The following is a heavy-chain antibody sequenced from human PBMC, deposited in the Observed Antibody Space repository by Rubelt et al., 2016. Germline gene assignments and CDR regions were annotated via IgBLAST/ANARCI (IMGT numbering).Heavy chain of an antibody. D-gene: IGHD4-17*01. CDR3: AIMTTVTTYAFDI. V-gene: IGHV4-59*12. CDR2: LYYSGTT. J-gene: IGHJ3*02. Sequence: QVQLQESGPGLVKPSETLSLTCTVSGGSISSYYWSWIRQPPGKGLEWIGYLYYSGTTYYNPSLKSRISISVDTSTNQFSLKLSSVTAADTAVYYCAIMTTVTTYAFDIWGQGTLVTVSS. CDR1: GGSISSYY.